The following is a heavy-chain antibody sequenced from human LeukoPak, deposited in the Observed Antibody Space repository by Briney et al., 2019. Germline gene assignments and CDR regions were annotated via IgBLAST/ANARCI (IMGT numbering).Heavy chain of an antibody. CDR2: VYPGDSDT. V-gene: IGHV5-51*01. D-gene: IGHD3-22*01. Sequence: KYGESLKISCKGSGYSFTTYWIGWVRQMPGKGLEWMGMVYPGDSDTRYSPSFEGQVTISADKSISTAYLQWSSLKASDTAMYYCARRYTSDSSAYTLDYWGQGTLVTVSS. J-gene: IGHJ4*02. CDR3: ARRYTSDSSAYTLDY. CDR1: GYSFTTYW.